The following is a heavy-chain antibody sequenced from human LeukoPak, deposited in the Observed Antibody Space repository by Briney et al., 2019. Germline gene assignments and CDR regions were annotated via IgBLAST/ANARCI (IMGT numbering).Heavy chain of an antibody. V-gene: IGHV4-59*08. J-gene: IGHJ6*02. CDR2: IYYSGST. CDR3: ARIAAAGDYYYGMDV. D-gene: IGHD6-13*01. Sequence: SETLSLTCTVSGGSISSYYWSWIRQPPGKGLEWIGYIYYSGSTNYNPSLKSRVTISVDTSKNQFSLKLSSVTAADTAVYYCARIAAAGDYYYGMDVWGQGTTDTVSS. CDR1: GGSISSYY.